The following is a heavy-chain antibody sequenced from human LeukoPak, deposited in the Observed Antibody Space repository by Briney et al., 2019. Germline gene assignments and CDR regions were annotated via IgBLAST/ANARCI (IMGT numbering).Heavy chain of an antibody. CDR1: GGSFSGYY. CDR3: ARGLGYISGHVGLDY. CDR2: INHSGST. J-gene: IGHJ4*02. D-gene: IGHD6-19*01. Sequence: SETLSLTCAVYGGSFSGYYWSWIRQPPGKGLEWIGEINHSGSTNYNPSLKSRVTISVDSSKNQFSLKLSSVTAADTAVYYCARGLGYISGHVGLDYWGRGTLVTVSS. V-gene: IGHV4-34*01.